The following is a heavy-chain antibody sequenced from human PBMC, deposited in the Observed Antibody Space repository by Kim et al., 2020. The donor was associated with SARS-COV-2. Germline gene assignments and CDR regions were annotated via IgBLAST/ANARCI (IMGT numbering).Heavy chain of an antibody. D-gene: IGHD1-26*01. CDR3: ARVYRDYSGSLADAFDI. Sequence: ASVKVSCKASGYTFTSYYMHWVRQAPGQGLEWMGRINPSGGITSYAQKFQGRVTITRDTSTSTVYMELSSLRSEDTAVYYCARVYRDYSGSLADAFDIWGQGTMVTVSS. J-gene: IGHJ3*02. CDR1: GYTFTSYY. V-gene: IGHV1-46*01. CDR2: INPSGGIT.